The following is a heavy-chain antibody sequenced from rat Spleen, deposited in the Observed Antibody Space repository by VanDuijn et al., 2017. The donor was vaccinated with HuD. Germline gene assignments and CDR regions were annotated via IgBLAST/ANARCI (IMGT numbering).Heavy chain of an antibody. CDR1: GFTFSNYY. Sequence: EVQLVESGGGLVQPGRSMKLSCAASGFTFSNYYMAWVRQAPTKGLEWVASITTSGDNTYYRDSVKGRFTISRDNTKTTLYLQMDSLRSEDTATYYCTRDRTYYGYTLDYWGQGVMVTVSS. CDR2: ITTSGDNT. D-gene: IGHD1-9*01. V-gene: IGHV5-25*01. J-gene: IGHJ2*01. CDR3: TRDRTYYGYTLDY.